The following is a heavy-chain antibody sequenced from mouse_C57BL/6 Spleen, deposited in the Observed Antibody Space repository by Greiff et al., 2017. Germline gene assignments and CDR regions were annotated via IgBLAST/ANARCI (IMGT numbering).Heavy chain of an antibody. D-gene: IGHD1-1*01. CDR1: GYTFTDYN. J-gene: IGHJ4*01. V-gene: IGHV1-18*01. CDR2: INPNNGGT. CDR3: ARLLRSAMDY. Sequence: EVQLQQSGPELVKPGASVNIPCKASGYTFTDYNMDWVKQSHVKSLEWIGDINPNNGGTIYNQKFKGKATLTVDKSSSTAYMELRSLTSEDTAVYYCARLLRSAMDYWGQGTSVTVSS.